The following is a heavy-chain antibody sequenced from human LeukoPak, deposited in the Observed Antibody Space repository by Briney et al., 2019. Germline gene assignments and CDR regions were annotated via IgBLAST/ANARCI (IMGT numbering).Heavy chain of an antibody. CDR1: GFTFSSYG. Sequence: GGSLRLSCAASGFTFSSYGMHWVRQAPGKGLEWVAVISYDGSNKYYADSVKGRFTISRDNSKNTLYLQMNSLRAEDTAVYYCAKDRVVREYYFDYWGQGTLVTVSS. CDR3: AKDRVVREYYFDY. CDR2: ISYDGSNK. V-gene: IGHV3-30*18. D-gene: IGHD3-10*01. J-gene: IGHJ4*02.